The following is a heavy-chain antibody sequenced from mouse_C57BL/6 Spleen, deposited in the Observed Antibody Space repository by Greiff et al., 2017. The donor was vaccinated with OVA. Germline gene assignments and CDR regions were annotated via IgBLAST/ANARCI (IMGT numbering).Heavy chain of an antibody. J-gene: IGHJ3*01. D-gene: IGHD3-2*02. Sequence: VQLKESEGGLVQPGSSMKLSCTASGFTFSDYYMAWVRQVPEKGLEWVANINYDGSSTYYLDSLKSRFIISRDNAKNILYLQMSSLKSEDTATYYCAREAQATGFAYWGQGTLVTVSA. CDR2: INYDGSST. CDR1: GFTFSDYY. V-gene: IGHV5-16*01. CDR3: AREAQATGFAY.